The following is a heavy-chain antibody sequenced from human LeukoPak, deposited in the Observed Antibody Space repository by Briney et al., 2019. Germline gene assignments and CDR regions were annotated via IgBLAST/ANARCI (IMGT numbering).Heavy chain of an antibody. J-gene: IGHJ4*02. CDR1: GFTFSSYA. Sequence: PGGSLRLSSAASGFTFSSYAMSWVRQAPGKGLEWVSAISGSGGSTYYADSVKGRFTISRDNSKNTLYLQMNSLRAEDTAVYYCAKNHAYGRHFDYWGQGTLVTVSS. CDR3: AKNHAYGRHFDY. D-gene: IGHD4-17*01. V-gene: IGHV3-23*01. CDR2: ISGSGGST.